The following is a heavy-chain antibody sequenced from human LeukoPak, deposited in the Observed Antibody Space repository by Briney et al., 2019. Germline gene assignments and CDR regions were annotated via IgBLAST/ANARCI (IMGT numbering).Heavy chain of an antibody. J-gene: IGHJ5*02. CDR2: IIPIFGTA. V-gene: IGHV1-69*13. Sequence: SVKVSCKASGGTFSTYVISWVRQAPGQGLEWMGGIIPIFGTANYAQKFQGRVTITADESTSTAYMELSSLRSEDTAVYYCARDFCSSTSCLNWFDPWGQGTLVTVSS. D-gene: IGHD2-2*01. CDR3: ARDFCSSTSCLNWFDP. CDR1: GGTFSTYV.